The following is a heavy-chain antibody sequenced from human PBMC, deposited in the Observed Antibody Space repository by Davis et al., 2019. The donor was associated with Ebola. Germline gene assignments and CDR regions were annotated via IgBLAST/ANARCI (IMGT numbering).Heavy chain of an antibody. Sequence: MPSETLSLTCTISGGSISSYYWSWIRQPPGKGLEWIGYIYYSGSTNYNPSLQSRLSISVDTSKNQFSLRLSSVTAADTAVYHCARIVKYCIDAVCQNWFDPWGQGTLVTVSS. D-gene: IGHD2-8*01. CDR2: IYYSGST. CDR1: GGSISSYY. J-gene: IGHJ5*02. CDR3: ARIVKYCIDAVCQNWFDP. V-gene: IGHV4-59*01.